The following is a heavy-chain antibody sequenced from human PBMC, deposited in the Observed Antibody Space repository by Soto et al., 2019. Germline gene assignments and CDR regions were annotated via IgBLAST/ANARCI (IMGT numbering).Heavy chain of an antibody. CDR3: ARVVFRVLRFLGRDFWFDP. CDR1: GYTFTSYG. D-gene: IGHD3-3*01. V-gene: IGHV1-18*01. J-gene: IGHJ5*02. Sequence: ASVKVSCQASGYTFTSYGISWVRQAPGQGLEWMGWISAYNGNTNYAQKLQGRVTMTTDTSTSTAYMELRSLRSDDTAVYYCARVVFRVLRFLGRDFWFDPWGQGTLVTVSS. CDR2: ISAYNGNT.